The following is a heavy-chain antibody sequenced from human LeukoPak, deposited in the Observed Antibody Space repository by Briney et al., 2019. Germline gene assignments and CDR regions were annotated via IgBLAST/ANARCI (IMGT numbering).Heavy chain of an antibody. V-gene: IGHV4-61*01. CDR3: ARDNPAPV. CDR1: GGSISSSSYY. J-gene: IGHJ4*02. CDR2: IYYSGNT. Sequence: PSETLSLTCTVSGGSISSSSYYWGWIRQPPGKGLEWIGYIYYSGNTNYNPSLKSRVTISVDTSKNQFSLNLSSMTAADTAVYYCARDNPAPVWGQGTLVTVSS.